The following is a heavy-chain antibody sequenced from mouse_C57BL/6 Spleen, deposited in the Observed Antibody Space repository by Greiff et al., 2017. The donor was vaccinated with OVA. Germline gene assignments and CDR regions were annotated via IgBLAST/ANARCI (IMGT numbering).Heavy chain of an antibody. J-gene: IGHJ2*01. CDR2: ISSGSSTI. Sequence: DVHLVESGGGLVKPGGSLKLSCAASGFTFSDYGMHWVRQAPEKGLEWVAYISSGSSTIYYADTVKGRFTISRDNAKNTLFLQMTSLRSEDTAMYYCARSFYDYEYYFDYWGQGTTLTVSS. CDR3: ARSFYDYEYYFDY. D-gene: IGHD2-4*01. CDR1: GFTFSDYG. V-gene: IGHV5-17*01.